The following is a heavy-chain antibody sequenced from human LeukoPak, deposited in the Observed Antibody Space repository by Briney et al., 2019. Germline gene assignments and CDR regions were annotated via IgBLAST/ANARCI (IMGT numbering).Heavy chain of an antibody. D-gene: IGHD2-15*01. CDR1: GFTFDDYA. Sequence: GGSLRLSCAPSGFTFDDYAMHWVPHDPQKGLGRVSGISWNIGSIGYADSVKGRFTISRENAKNSLYLQMNSHRAKEDASLYCAEREPGGGRGTTGHFDIWGQGTMVTVSS. CDR3: AEREPGGGRGTTGHFDI. CDR2: ISWNIGSI. J-gene: IGHJ3*02. V-gene: IGHV3-9*01.